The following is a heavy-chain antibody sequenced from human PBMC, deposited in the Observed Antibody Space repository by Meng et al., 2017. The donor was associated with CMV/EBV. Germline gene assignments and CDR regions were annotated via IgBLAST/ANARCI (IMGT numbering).Heavy chain of an antibody. V-gene: IGHV1-2*02. Sequence: ASVKVSCKASGYTFTGYYMHWVRQAPGQGLEWMGWINPNSGGTNYAQKFQGRVTMTRDTSISTAYMELSRLRSEDTAVYYCARGGFIVATILVVQNWFDPWGQGTLVTVSS. J-gene: IGHJ5*02. CDR1: GYTFTGYY. CDR3: ARGGFIVATILVVQNWFDP. CDR2: INPNSGGT. D-gene: IGHD5-12*01.